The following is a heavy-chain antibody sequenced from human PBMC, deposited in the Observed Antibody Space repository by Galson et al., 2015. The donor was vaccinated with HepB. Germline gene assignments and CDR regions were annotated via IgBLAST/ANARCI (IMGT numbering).Heavy chain of an antibody. CDR3: ARGVLLWFGRRNQNNWFDP. J-gene: IGHJ5*02. CDR2: INHSGST. CDR1: GGSFSIDY. D-gene: IGHD3-10*01. Sequence: SETLSLTCSVYGGSFSIDYWTWIRQPPGKGLEWIGEINHSGSTNHNPSLKSRVTISVDTSKNQFSLQLSSVTAADTAVYYCARGVLLWFGRRNQNNWFDPWGQGTPVTVSA. V-gene: IGHV4-34*01.